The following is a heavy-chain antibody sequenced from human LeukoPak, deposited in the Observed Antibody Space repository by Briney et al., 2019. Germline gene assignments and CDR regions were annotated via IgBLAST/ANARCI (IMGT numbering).Heavy chain of an antibody. CDR2: IYYSGST. V-gene: IGHV4-39*07. CDR1: GGSISSSSYY. Sequence: SETLSLTCTVSGGSISSSSYYWGWIRRPPGKGLEWIGSIYYSGSTYYNPSLKSRVTVSVDTSKNQFSLKLSSVTAADTAVYYCARGATSLSYFDSRGQGTLVTVSS. D-gene: IGHD2/OR15-2a*01. J-gene: IGHJ4*02. CDR3: ARGATSLSYFDS.